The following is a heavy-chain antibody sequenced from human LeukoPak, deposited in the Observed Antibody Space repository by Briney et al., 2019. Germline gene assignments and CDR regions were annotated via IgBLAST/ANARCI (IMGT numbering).Heavy chain of an antibody. D-gene: IGHD3-10*01. J-gene: IGHJ3*02. CDR2: IYHSGST. CDR1: GYSISSGYY. Sequence: SETLSLTCTVSGYSISSGYYWGWIRQPPGKGLEWIGSIYHSGSTYYNPSLKSRVTISVDTSKNQFSLKLSSVTAADTAVYYCARDAPRQKYYYGSGRDAFDIWGQGTMVTVSS. CDR3: ARDAPRQKYYYGSGRDAFDI. V-gene: IGHV4-38-2*02.